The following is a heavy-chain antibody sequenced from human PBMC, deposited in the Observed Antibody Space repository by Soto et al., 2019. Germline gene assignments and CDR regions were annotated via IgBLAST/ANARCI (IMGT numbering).Heavy chain of an antibody. J-gene: IGHJ6*02. CDR1: GYTFSDFD. Sequence: QAHLEQAGAEVKRPGASVKVSCKASGYTFSDFDINWLRQASGQGPGWMGWMNAKSGDTFFAQRYQGKFNMTWDTSLSTAYMEVGSLTSDDTAMYYCARGNPFNYAGFDVWGQGTTVAVSS. CDR2: MNAKSGDT. CDR3: ARGNPFNYAGFDV. V-gene: IGHV1-8*01. D-gene: IGHD3-16*01.